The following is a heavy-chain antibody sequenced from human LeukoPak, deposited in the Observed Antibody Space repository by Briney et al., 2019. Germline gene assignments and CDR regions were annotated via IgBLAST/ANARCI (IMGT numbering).Heavy chain of an antibody. Sequence: KPSETLSLTCAVYGGSFSGYYWSWIRQPPRKGLEWIGEINHSGSTNYNPSLKSRVTISVDTSKNQFSLKLSSVTAADTAVYYCAREFVAFDAFDIWGQGTMVTVSS. CDR2: INHSGST. CDR3: AREFVAFDAFDI. J-gene: IGHJ3*02. V-gene: IGHV4-34*01. CDR1: GGSFSGYY. D-gene: IGHD2-21*01.